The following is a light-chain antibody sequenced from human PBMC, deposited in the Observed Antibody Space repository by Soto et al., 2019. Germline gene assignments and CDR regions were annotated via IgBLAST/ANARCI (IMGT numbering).Light chain of an antibody. CDR3: QQLNNYAFT. CDR1: QGISSY. CDR2: AAS. J-gene: IGKJ4*01. Sequence: DLQLTQSPSFLSASVGDRVTITCRAGQGISSYLAWYQQKPGKAPKLLIYAASTLQSGVPSRFSGSGSGTEFTLTISSLQPEDFATYYCQQLNNYAFTFGGGTKVAI. V-gene: IGKV1-9*01.